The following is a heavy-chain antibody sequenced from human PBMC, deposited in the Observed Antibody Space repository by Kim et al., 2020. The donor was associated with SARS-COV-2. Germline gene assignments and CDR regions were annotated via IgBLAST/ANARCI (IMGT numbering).Heavy chain of an antibody. J-gene: IGHJ4*02. CDR3: TRDEFGSIDY. CDR1: EFTFSGYK. V-gene: IGHV3-74*01. D-gene: IGHD3-16*01. CDR2: IERDGIGT. Sequence: GGSLRLSCVASEFTFSGYKMNWVRQAPGKGLEWVSRIERDGIGTDYADSVKGRFIISRDNAKNTVYLQMNSLRVEDTAVYYCTRDEFGSIDYWGQGTQVTVSS.